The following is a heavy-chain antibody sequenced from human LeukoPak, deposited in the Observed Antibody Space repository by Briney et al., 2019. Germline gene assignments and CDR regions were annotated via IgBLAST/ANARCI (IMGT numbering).Heavy chain of an antibody. J-gene: IGHJ4*02. CDR3: ARDPSAYSSGWYFNFDY. CDR2: IYTSGST. D-gene: IGHD6-19*01. CDR1: GGSISSYC. Sequence: PSETLSLTCTVSGGSISSYCWSWIRQPAGKGLEWIGRIYTSGSTNYNPSLKSRVTMSVDTSKNQFSLKLSSVTAADTAVYYCARDPSAYSSGWYFNFDYWGQGTLVTVSS. V-gene: IGHV4-4*07.